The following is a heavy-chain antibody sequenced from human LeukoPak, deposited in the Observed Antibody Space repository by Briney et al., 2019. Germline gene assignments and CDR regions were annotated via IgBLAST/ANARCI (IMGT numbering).Heavy chain of an antibody. V-gene: IGHV3-48*01. Sequence: GSLRLSCAASGFTFSRYSMNWVRQAPGKGLELVSFLSSSSSTIYYADSVKGRFTISRDNAKNSLYLQMNSLRAEDTAVYYCAREYCSGGSCYGFDYWGQGTLVTVSS. D-gene: IGHD2-15*01. CDR1: GFTFSRYS. J-gene: IGHJ4*02. CDR3: AREYCSGGSCYGFDY. CDR2: LSSSSSTI.